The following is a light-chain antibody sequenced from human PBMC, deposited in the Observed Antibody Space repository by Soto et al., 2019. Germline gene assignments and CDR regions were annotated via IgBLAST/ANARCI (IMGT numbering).Light chain of an antibody. Sequence: DIVMTQSPDSLAVSLGERATINCKSSQSVLYSPNNKNYLAWYQKKPGQPPKLLIYWASNRESGVPDRFSGSGSATEFTLTISSLQAEDVATYYCHQYADNPRTFGQGTKVEIK. CDR1: QSVLYSPNNKNY. J-gene: IGKJ1*01. CDR3: HQYADNPRT. V-gene: IGKV4-1*01. CDR2: WAS.